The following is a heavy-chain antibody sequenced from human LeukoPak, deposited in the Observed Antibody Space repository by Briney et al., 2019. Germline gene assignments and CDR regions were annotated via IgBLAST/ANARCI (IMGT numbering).Heavy chain of an antibody. Sequence: GGSLRLSCAASGFTFSTYWMVWVRRAPGKGLVWVSRIKSDGTGATYADSVRGRFTLSRDNAVNTLFLQMNSLRAEDTAVYYCARDQDGPNCYMAVWGKGTTVTVSS. D-gene: IGHD2-21*01. CDR2: IKSDGTGA. V-gene: IGHV3-74*01. J-gene: IGHJ6*04. CDR3: ARDQDGPNCYMAV. CDR1: GFTFSTYW.